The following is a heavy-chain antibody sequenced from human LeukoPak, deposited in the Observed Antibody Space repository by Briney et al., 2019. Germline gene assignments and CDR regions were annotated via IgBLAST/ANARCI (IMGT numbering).Heavy chain of an antibody. J-gene: IGHJ3*02. D-gene: IGHD6-19*01. CDR1: GFTFSSNA. CDR2: IYTGGNT. CDR3: ASPSSGQSFDI. V-gene: IGHV3-53*01. Sequence: GSLRLSCAASGFTFSSNAIHWVRQAPGKGLEWVSVIYTGGNTYYADSVKGRFTISRDNSKNTLYLQMHSLRAEDTAVYYCASPSSGQSFDIWGQGTMVTVSS.